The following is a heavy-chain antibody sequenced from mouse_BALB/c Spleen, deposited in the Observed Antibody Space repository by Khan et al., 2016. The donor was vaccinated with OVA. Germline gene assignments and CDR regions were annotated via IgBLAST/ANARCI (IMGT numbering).Heavy chain of an antibody. CDR2: INTHSGVP. CDR3: ARGGAAYYRNDGGAMDY. J-gene: IGHJ4*01. Sequence: QIQLVQSGPELKKPGETVRISCKASGYTFTTAGIQWVQKMPGKGLKWIGWINTHSGVPKYAEDFKGRFAFSLETSASPAYLQITNLKNEDTATYFCARGGAAYYRNDGGAMDYWGQGTSGTVSS. CDR1: GYTFTTAG. D-gene: IGHD2-14*01. V-gene: IGHV9-4*02.